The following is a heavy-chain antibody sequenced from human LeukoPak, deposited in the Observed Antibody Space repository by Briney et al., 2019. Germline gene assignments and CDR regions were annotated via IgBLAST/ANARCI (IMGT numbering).Heavy chain of an antibody. CDR1: GFTFSSYA. J-gene: IGHJ4*02. V-gene: IGHV3-30-3*01. D-gene: IGHD6-19*01. CDR2: ISYDGSNK. CDR3: ARDGWAYLRSYYFDY. Sequence: GRSLRLSCAAAGFTFSSYAMHWVRQAPGKGLEWVAFISYDGSNKYYADSVKGRFTISRDNSKNTLYLQMNSLRAEDTAVYYCARDGWAYLRSYYFDYWGQGTLVTVSS.